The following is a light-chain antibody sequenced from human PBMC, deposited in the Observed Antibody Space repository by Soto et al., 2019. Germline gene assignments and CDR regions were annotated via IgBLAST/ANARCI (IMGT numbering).Light chain of an antibody. V-gene: IGKV3-15*01. J-gene: IGKJ4*01. CDR3: QQYKNWPPVT. CDR1: QSVNSN. Sequence: ETVMTQPPATLSVSLGERATLSCRASQSVNSNLAWYQQKPGQAPTLLIYGASIRATGVPARFSGSGSGTDFTLTTSSLQPEEFAVYFCQQYKNWPPVTFGGGTKVEIK. CDR2: GAS.